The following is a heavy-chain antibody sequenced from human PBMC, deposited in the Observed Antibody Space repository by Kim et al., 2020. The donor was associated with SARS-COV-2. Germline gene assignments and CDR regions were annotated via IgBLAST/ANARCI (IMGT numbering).Heavy chain of an antibody. D-gene: IGHD6-19*01. CDR3: ARVLQWLVEGMDV. CDR2: ISSSSSYI. V-gene: IGHV3-21*01. CDR1: GFTFSSYS. Sequence: GGSLRLSCAASGFTFSSYSMNWVRQAPGKGLEWVSSISSSSSYIYYADSVKGRLTISRDNAKNSLYLQMNSLRAEDTAVYYCARVLQWLVEGMDVWGQGTTVTVSS. J-gene: IGHJ6*02.